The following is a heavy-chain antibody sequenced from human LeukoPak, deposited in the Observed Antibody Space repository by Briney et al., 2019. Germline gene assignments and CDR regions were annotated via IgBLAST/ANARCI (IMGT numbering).Heavy chain of an antibody. CDR1: GFTFSSYA. CDR2: ISGSGGST. J-gene: IGHJ6*03. D-gene: IGHD6-19*01. CDR3: AKGGSGSGQYYYYYYMDV. Sequence: GGSLRLSCAASGFTFSSYAMSWVRQAPGKGLEWVSAISGSGGSTYYADSVKGRFTISRDNSKNTLYLQMNSLRAEDTAVYYCAKGGSGSGQYYYYYYMDVWGKGTTVTVSS. V-gene: IGHV3-23*01.